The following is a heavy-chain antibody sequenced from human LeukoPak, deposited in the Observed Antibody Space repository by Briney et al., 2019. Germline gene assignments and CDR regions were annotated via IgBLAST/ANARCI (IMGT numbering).Heavy chain of an antibody. J-gene: IGHJ4*02. CDR1: GFTVSGNY. V-gene: IGHV3-66*02. CDR2: IYSGGST. CDR3: AVVIQPSRASDY. Sequence: PGGSLRLSCAASGFTVSGNYMSWVRQAPGKGLEWVSVIYSGGSTYYAGSVRGRFTISRDNSKNTLYLQMNNLRPEDTAVYYCAVVIQPSRASDYSRQGTLVTVSS. D-gene: IGHD3-22*01.